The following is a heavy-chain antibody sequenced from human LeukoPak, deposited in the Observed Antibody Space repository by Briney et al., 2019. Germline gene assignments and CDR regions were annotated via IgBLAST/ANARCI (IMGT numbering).Heavy chain of an antibody. V-gene: IGHV4-30-4*08. D-gene: IGHD5-18*01. CDR1: GGSISSGDYY. J-gene: IGHJ4*02. CDR3: ATSHSPFIQLWFSY. Sequence: PSETLSLTCTVSGGSISSGDYYWSWIRQPPGKGLEWIGYIYYSGSTYYNPSLKSRVTISVDTSKNQFSLKLSSVTAADTAVYYCATSHSPFIQLWFSYWGQGTLVTVSS. CDR2: IYYSGST.